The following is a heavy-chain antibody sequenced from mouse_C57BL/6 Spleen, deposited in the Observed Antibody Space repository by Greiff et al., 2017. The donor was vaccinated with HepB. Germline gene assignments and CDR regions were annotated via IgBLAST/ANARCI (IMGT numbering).Heavy chain of an antibody. J-gene: IGHJ2*01. CDR2: IDPETGGT. CDR1: GYTFTDYE. Sequence: QVQLQQSGAELVRPGASVTLSCKASGYTFTDYEMHWVKQTPVHGLEWIGAIDPETGGTAYNQKFKGKAILTADKSSSTAYMELRSLTSEDSAVYNCTRGGGLLLYYFDYWGQGTTLTVSS. CDR3: TRGGGLLLYYFDY. D-gene: IGHD2-1*01. V-gene: IGHV1-15*01.